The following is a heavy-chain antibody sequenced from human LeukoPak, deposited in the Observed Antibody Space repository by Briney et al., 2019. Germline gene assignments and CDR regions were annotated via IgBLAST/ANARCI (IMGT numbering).Heavy chain of an antibody. CDR3: ARDAPRDSDDFDY. CDR2: ISSSSSYI. CDR1: GFTFSSYS. Sequence: PGGSLRLSCAASGFTFSSYSMNWVRQAPGKGLEWVSSISSSSSYIYYADSVKGRFTISRDNAKNSLYLQMNSLRAEDTAVYYCARDAPRDSDDFDYWGQGTLVTVSS. D-gene: IGHD3-10*01. J-gene: IGHJ4*02. V-gene: IGHV3-21*01.